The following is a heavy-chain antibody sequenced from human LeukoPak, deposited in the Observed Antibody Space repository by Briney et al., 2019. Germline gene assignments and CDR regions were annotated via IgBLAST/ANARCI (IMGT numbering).Heavy chain of an antibody. CDR1: GFTFPNAW. CDR3: ATPGRIPEAANWFDP. V-gene: IGHV3-15*01. D-gene: IGHD6-13*01. Sequence: GGSLRLSCVASGFTFPNAWMSWLRQAPGKGLEWVGHIKSRTDGGTTDYAAPVKGRFTISRDDSENTLYLQMNSLKTEDTAVYYCATPGRIPEAANWFDPWGQGTLVTVSS. J-gene: IGHJ5*02. CDR2: IKSRTDGGTT.